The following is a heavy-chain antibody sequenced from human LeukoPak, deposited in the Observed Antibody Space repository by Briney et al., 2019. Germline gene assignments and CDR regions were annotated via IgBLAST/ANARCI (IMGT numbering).Heavy chain of an antibody. D-gene: IGHD2-21*02. Sequence: GGSLRLSCAASGFTFSSYSMNWVRQAPGKGLEWVSAISGSGGSTYYADSVKGRFTISRDNSKNTLYLQMNSLRAEDTAVYYCAKSPYCGGDCAATVIDYWGQGTLVTVSS. V-gene: IGHV3-23*01. J-gene: IGHJ4*02. CDR1: GFTFSSYS. CDR3: AKSPYCGGDCAATVIDY. CDR2: ISGSGGST.